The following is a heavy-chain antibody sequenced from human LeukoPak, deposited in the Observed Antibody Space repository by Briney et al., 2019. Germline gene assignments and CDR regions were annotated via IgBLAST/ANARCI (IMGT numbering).Heavy chain of an antibody. CDR3: ARPFYYDSNGGEGMDV. CDR1: GFTFTRFN. J-gene: IGHJ6*02. Sequence: GGSLRLSWAASGFTFTRFNMNWVRQAPGKGLEMVSSITTSGTYIYYADSVKGRFTISRDNAKNSLYLQMNSLRAEDTAVHYCARPFYYDSNGGEGMDVWGQGTTVTVSS. D-gene: IGHD3-22*01. CDR2: ITTSGTYI. V-gene: IGHV3-21*06.